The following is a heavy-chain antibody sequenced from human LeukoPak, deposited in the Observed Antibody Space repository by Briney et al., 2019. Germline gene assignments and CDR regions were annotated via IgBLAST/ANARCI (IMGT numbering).Heavy chain of an antibody. CDR3: AGSYDSSGYYYY. J-gene: IGHJ4*02. Sequence: SKSLSLTCTVSGGSVSSGSYYWRWLRQPPGQGLEWIGYIYYSGSTNYNPSLKSRVTISVDTSENQFSLKLSSVTAADTALYYCAGSYDSSGYYYYWGQGTLVTVSP. V-gene: IGHV4-61*01. CDR1: GGSVSSGSYY. D-gene: IGHD3-22*01. CDR2: IYYSGST.